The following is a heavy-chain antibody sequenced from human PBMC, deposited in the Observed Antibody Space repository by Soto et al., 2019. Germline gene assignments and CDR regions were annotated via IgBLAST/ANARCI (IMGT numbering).Heavy chain of an antibody. CDR1: GYTFTSYD. J-gene: IGHJ2*01. CDR3: FSTGFSSSWRYWYFDL. D-gene: IGHD6-13*01. Sequence: QVQLVQSGAEVKKPGASVRVSCKASGYTFTSYDINWVRQATGQGIEWMGWMNPNSGNTGYAQKFQGRVTITRHTSISTVYMHLSSLRSEDTAVYYCFSTGFSSSWRYWYFDLWGRGTLVTVSS. V-gene: IGHV1-8*01. CDR2: MNPNSGNT.